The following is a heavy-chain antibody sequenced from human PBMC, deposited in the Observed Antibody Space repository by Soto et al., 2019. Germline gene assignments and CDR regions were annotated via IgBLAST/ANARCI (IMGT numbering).Heavy chain of an antibody. J-gene: IGHJ3*02. V-gene: IGHV1-69*06. CDR2: IIPIFSTT. D-gene: IGHD3-10*01. CDR3: ARGGLRSSGSYYAFDAFDI. CDR1: GGTFSTYA. Sequence: QVQLVQSGAEVKKPGSSVKVSCKTSGGTFSTYAISWVRQAPGQGLEWMGGIIPIFSTTNYAQNFQGRVTVTADTYTNTAYLELNSLRSEYTAVYFCARGGLRSSGSYYAFDAFDIWGPGTMVTISS.